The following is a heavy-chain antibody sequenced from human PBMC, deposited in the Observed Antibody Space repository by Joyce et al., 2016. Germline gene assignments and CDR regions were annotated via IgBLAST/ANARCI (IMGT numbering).Heavy chain of an antibody. V-gene: IGHV3-48*03. J-gene: IGHJ4*02. Sequence: EVQLVESGGGLVQPGGSLRLSCVASGFNFRNSDMIWVRQATVKVMVWFSYIGYSSGIIYYADSLKGRFTISRDNARNSLFLQMSSLRVEDTGGYYCARENGGKPDYWGQGTLITVSS. CDR3: ARENGGKPDY. D-gene: IGHD2-15*01. CDR2: IGYSSGII. CDR1: GFNFRNSD.